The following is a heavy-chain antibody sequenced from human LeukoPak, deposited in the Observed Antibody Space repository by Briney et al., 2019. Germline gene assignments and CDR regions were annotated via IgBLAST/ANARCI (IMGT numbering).Heavy chain of an antibody. D-gene: IGHD3-3*01. CDR3: ARGRDYDFWSGCQAY. CDR2: ISSSGSTI. Sequence: PGGSLRLSCAASGFTFSDYYMSWIRQAPGKGLERGSYISSSGSTIYYADSVKGRFTISRDNAKNSLYLQMNSLRAEDTAVYYCARGRDYDFWSGCQAYWGQGTLVTVSS. V-gene: IGHV3-11*04. J-gene: IGHJ4*02. CDR1: GFTFSDYY.